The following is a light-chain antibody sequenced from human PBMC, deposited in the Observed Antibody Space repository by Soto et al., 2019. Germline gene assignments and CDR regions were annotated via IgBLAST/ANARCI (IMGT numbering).Light chain of an antibody. CDR3: QQYGSSPRT. V-gene: IGKV3-20*01. Sequence: EIVLTQSPGTLSLSPGERATLSCRPSQSVSSSYLAWYQQKPGQAPRLLIYGASSRATGIPDRFSGSGSGTDFTLTIGRLEPEDFAVYYCQQYGSSPRTFGQGTKVDIK. CDR2: GAS. J-gene: IGKJ1*01. CDR1: QSVSSSY.